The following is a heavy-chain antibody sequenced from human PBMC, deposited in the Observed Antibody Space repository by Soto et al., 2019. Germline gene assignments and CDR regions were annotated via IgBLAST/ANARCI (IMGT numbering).Heavy chain of an antibody. Sequence: QVQLVQSGAEERKPGASVKLSCRDSGYTFISYAIHWVRQAPGLRLEWMGWVNPATGHTEYTQKFQGRVTITRDTSAKTGYMELSSLRSEDTAVYYCARGGWFLDDWGQGTLVTVCS. CDR3: ARGGWFLDD. D-gene: IGHD3-10*01. CDR2: VNPATGHT. J-gene: IGHJ4*02. V-gene: IGHV1-3*05. CDR1: GYTFISYA.